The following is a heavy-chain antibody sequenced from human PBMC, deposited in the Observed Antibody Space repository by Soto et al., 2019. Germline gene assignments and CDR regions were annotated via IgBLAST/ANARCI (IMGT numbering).Heavy chain of an antibody. J-gene: IGHJ3*02. CDR2: INPSGGST. CDR3: ARILAYCGGDCPYAFDI. D-gene: IGHD2-21*02. CDR1: GYTFTSYY. Sequence: GASVKVSCKASGYTFTSYYMHWVRQAPGQGLEWMGIINPSGGSTSYAQKFQGRVTMTRDTSTSTVYMELSSLRSEDTAVYYCARILAYCGGDCPYAFDIWGQGTMVTVSS. V-gene: IGHV1-46*01.